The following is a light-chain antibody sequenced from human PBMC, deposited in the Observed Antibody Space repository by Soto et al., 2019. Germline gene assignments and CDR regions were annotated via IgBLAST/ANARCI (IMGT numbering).Light chain of an antibody. V-gene: IGKV3-20*01. J-gene: IGKJ5*01. CDR1: QSVSRSY. CDR3: QQYGNSPIT. Sequence: EIVLTQSPGTLSLSPGERATLSCRASQSVSRSYLAWYLQKPGQAPRLLIYGASSRATGVPDRFSGSGSGTDFTLTISRLEPEDFAVYYCQQYGNSPITFGQGTRLEIK. CDR2: GAS.